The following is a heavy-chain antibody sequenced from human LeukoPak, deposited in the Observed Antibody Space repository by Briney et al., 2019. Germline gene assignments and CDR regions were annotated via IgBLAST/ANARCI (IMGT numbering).Heavy chain of an antibody. CDR3: ATSGWYEGFDY. Sequence: SETLSLTCAVYGGSFSDYSWSWIRQPPGKGLEWIGQINHSGSTNYNPSLKSPFTISVDTSKNQFSLKLTSVTAADTAVYYCATSGWYEGFDYWGQGTLVTVSS. V-gene: IGHV4-34*01. CDR1: GGSFSDYS. J-gene: IGHJ4*02. CDR2: INHSGST. D-gene: IGHD6-19*01.